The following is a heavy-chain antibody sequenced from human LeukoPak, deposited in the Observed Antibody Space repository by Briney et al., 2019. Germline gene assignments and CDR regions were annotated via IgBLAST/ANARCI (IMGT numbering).Heavy chain of an antibody. CDR2: IYYGGST. Sequence: SETLSLTCTVSGGSISSYYWSWIRQPPGKGLEWIGYIYYGGSTNYNPSLKSRVTISVDTSKNQFSLKLSSVTAADTAVYYCARDRGYSYGHAIDYWGQGTLVTVSS. CDR1: GGSISSYY. V-gene: IGHV4-59*01. J-gene: IGHJ4*02. D-gene: IGHD5-18*01. CDR3: ARDRGYSYGHAIDY.